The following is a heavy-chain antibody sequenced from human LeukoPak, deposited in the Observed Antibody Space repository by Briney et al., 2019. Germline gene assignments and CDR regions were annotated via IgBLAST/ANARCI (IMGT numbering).Heavy chain of an antibody. CDR3: ARRDFYDTTGYLFDY. CDR1: GFTLSTYE. V-gene: IGHV3-48*03. D-gene: IGHD3-22*01. CDR2: ITTSGSTM. J-gene: IGHJ4*02. Sequence: GTLRRSGAASGFTLSTYEMNWLRQAPGKGLHWVSYITTSGSTMSYAESVEGRFTISRDNAKNSLYLQMNGLRAEDTAVYYCARRDFYDTTGYLFDYWGQGTLVTVSS.